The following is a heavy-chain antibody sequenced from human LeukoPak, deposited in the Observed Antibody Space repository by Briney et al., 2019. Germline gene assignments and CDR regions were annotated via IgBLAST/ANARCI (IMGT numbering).Heavy chain of an antibody. CDR1: GFTVSSNY. CDR2: SSSSSTYI. J-gene: IGHJ4*02. Sequence: GGSLRLSCAASGFTVSSNYMSWVRQAPGKGLEWVSSSSSSSTYIYYADSVKGRFTISRDNAKNSLYLQMNSLRAEDTAVYYCARASGTGVYYFDYWGQGTLVTVSS. V-gene: IGHV3-21*01. CDR3: ARASGTGVYYFDY. D-gene: IGHD6-13*01.